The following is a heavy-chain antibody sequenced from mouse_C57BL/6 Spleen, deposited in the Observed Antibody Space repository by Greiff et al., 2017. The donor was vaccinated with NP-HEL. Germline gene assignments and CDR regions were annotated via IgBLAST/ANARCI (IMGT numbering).Heavy chain of an antibody. CDR3: ARGGYYGSSYGYFDV. Sequence: EVQVVESGGGLVKPGGSLKLSCAASGFTFSSYAMSWVRQTPEKRLEWVATISDGGSYTYYPDNVKGRFTISRDNAKNNLYLQMSHLKSEDTAMYYCARGGYYGSSYGYFDVWGTGTTVTVSS. V-gene: IGHV5-4*01. CDR2: ISDGGSYT. CDR1: GFTFSSYA. J-gene: IGHJ1*03. D-gene: IGHD1-1*01.